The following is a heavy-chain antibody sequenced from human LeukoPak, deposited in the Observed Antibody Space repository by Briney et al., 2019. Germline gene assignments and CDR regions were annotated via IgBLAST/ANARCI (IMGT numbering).Heavy chain of an antibody. D-gene: IGHD3-22*01. CDR2: IYTSGST. CDR3: ARDRSPYYYDSSGYPLFDY. Sequence: SETLSLTCTVSGGSISSYYWSWIRQPAGKGLEWIGRIYTSGSTNYNPSLKSRVTISVDTSKNQFSLKLSSVTAADTAVYYCARDRSPYYYDSSGYPLFDYWGQGTLVTVSS. J-gene: IGHJ4*02. CDR1: GGSISSYY. V-gene: IGHV4-4*07.